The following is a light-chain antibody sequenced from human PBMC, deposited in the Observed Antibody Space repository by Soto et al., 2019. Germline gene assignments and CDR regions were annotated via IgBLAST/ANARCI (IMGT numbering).Light chain of an antibody. CDR1: QGINSY. Sequence: DIQLTQSPSFLSASIGDRVTITCRTSQGINSYLAWYQQKPGKAPKLLIYAASTLHSGVPSRFSGSGSGTEFTLTISSLQLEDFAAYYCQQLNTYPLTFGQGTRLEIK. J-gene: IGKJ5*01. V-gene: IGKV1-9*01. CDR3: QQLNTYPLT. CDR2: AAS.